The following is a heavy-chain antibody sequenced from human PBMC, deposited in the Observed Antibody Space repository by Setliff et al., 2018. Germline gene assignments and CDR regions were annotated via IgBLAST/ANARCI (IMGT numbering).Heavy chain of an antibody. CDR1: GGTFSSYA. V-gene: IGHV1-69*13. J-gene: IGHJ4*02. Sequence: SVKVSCKASGGTFSSYAITWVRQAPGQGLEWMGGIIPIFGTANYAQKFQGRVTITADESTSTAYMELSSLRSEDTAVYYCASIALTEPSYYDYVWGSYRFFHYFDYWGQGTLVTVSS. CDR2: IIPIFGTA. D-gene: IGHD3-16*02. CDR3: ASIALTEPSYYDYVWGSYRFFHYFDY.